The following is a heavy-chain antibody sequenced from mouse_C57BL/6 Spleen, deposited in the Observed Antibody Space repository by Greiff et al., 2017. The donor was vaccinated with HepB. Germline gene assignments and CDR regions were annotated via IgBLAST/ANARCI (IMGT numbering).Heavy chain of an antibody. V-gene: IGHV5-4*01. CDR1: GFTFSSYA. J-gene: IGHJ4*01. CDR3: ARDLSSYDAMDY. CDR2: ISDGGSYT. Sequence: EVKLMESGGGLVKPGGSLKLSCAASGFTFSSYAMSWVRQTPEKRLEWVATISDGGSYTYYPDNVKGRFTISRDNAKNNLYLQMSHLKSEDTAMYYCARDLSSYDAMDYWGQRTSVTVSS. D-gene: IGHD1-1*01.